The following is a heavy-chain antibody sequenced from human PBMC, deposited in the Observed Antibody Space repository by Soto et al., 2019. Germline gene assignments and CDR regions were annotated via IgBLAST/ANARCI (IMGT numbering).Heavy chain of an antibody. J-gene: IGHJ4*02. V-gene: IGHV3-30*18. Sequence: QVQLVESGGGVVQPGRSLRLSCAASGFTFSSYGMHWVRQAPGKGLEWVAVISYDGSNKYYADFVKGRFTISRDNSKNTLYLQMNSLRAEDTAVYYCAKDPGGTGYDSSGYSDYWGQGTLVTVSS. CDR1: GFTFSSYG. CDR3: AKDPGGTGYDSSGYSDY. CDR2: ISYDGSNK. D-gene: IGHD3-22*01.